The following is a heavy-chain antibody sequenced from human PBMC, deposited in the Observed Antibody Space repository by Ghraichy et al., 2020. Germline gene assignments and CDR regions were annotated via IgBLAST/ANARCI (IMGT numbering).Heavy chain of an antibody. CDR1: GFTVSSNY. D-gene: IGHD3-9*01. V-gene: IGHV3-53*01. Sequence: GGSLRLSCAASGFTVSSNYMSWVRQAPGKGLEWVSVIYSGGSTYYADSVKGRFTISRDNSKNTLYLQMNSLRAEDTAVYYCARDSFYYDILTGYYLGGPSAYYYGMDVWGQGTTVTVSS. CDR3: ARDSFYYDILTGYYLGGPSAYYYGMDV. CDR2: IYSGGST. J-gene: IGHJ6*02.